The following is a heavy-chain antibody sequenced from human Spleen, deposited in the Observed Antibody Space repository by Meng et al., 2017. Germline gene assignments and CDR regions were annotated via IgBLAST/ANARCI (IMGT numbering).Heavy chain of an antibody. CDR1: GFTFGNYA. D-gene: IGHD4-17*01. J-gene: IGHJ4*02. Sequence: GESLKISCAASGFTFGNYAMSWVRQPPGKGLEWVSTISGSALSTYYADSVKGRFTISRDNSKNSLYLQMNSLRAEDTAVYYCARDPTVTYTFDYWGQGTLVTVSS. CDR2: ISGSALST. CDR3: ARDPTVTYTFDY. V-gene: IGHV3-23*01.